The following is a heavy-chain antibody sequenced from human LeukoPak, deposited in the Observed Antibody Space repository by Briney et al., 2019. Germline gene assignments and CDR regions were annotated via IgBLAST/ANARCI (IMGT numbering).Heavy chain of an antibody. CDR1: GYTFTGYY. CDR3: ARLYSSGWYEVDY. Sequence: ASVKVSCKASGYTFTGYYMHWVRQAPGQGLEWMGWISAYNGNTNYAQKLQGRVTMTTDTSTSTAYMELRSLRSDDTAVYYCARLYSSGWYEVDYWGQGTLVTVSS. J-gene: IGHJ4*02. CDR2: ISAYNGNT. D-gene: IGHD6-19*01. V-gene: IGHV1-18*04.